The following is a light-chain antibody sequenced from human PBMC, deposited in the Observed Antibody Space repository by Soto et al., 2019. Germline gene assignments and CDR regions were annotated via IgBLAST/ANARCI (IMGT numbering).Light chain of an antibody. V-gene: IGKV3-20*01. CDR3: QHFGSSLRT. CDR1: QSFSSHF. Sequence: IVWPKSQGTLSLSPGARAPISCRASQSFSSHFLAWYQPKPGQAPRLLIHGTSSRATGIPDRFSGSGSGTDVTLTINSLGPEDGAVDYGQHFGSSLRTGGHGTKGDIK. J-gene: IGKJ1*01. CDR2: GTS.